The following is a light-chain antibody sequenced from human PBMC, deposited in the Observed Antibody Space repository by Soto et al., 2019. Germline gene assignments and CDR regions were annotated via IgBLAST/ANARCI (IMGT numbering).Light chain of an antibody. Sequence: QSVLTQPPSASGTPGQGVTISCSGSSSNIGRNTVNWYQQLPGTAPKLLIYSNNQRPSGVPDRFSGSKSGTSASLAISGLQSEDEADYYCAACDDSLNGVVFGGGTKLTVL. V-gene: IGLV1-44*01. CDR3: AACDDSLNGVV. CDR1: SSNIGRNT. J-gene: IGLJ2*01. CDR2: SNN.